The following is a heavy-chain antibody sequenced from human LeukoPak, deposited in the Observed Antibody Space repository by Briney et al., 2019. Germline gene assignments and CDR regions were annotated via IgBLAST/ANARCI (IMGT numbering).Heavy chain of an antibody. Sequence: SETLSLTCAVYGGSFSGYYWSWIRQPPGKGLEWIGEINHSGSTNYNPSLKSRVTISVDTSKNQFSLKLSSVTAADTAVHYCARGYQLPHYYGMDVWGKGTTVTVSS. CDR1: GGSFSGYY. CDR3: ARGYQLPHYYGMDV. J-gene: IGHJ6*04. V-gene: IGHV4-34*01. D-gene: IGHD2-2*01. CDR2: INHSGST.